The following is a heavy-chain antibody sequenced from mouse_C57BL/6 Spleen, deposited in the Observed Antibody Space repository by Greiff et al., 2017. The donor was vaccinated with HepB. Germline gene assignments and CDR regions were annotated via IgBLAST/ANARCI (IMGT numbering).Heavy chain of an antibody. Sequence: DVMLVESGGGLVKPGGSLKLSCAASGFTFSDYGMHWVRQAPEKGLEWVAYISSGSSTIYYADTVKGRFTISRDNAKNTLFLQMTSLRSEDTAMYYCARDYCSSPWYFDVWGTGTTVTVSS. D-gene: IGHD1-1*01. CDR2: ISSGSSTI. V-gene: IGHV5-17*01. CDR1: GFTFSDYG. J-gene: IGHJ1*03. CDR3: ARDYCSSPWYFDV.